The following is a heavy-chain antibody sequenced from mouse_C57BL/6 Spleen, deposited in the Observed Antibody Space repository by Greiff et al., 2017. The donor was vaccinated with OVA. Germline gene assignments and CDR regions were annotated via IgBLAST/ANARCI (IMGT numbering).Heavy chain of an antibody. V-gene: IGHV1-82*01. CDR3: ARGVVATRGYYFDY. CDR1: GYAFSSSW. Sequence: VQLQQSGPELVKPGASVKLSCKASGYAFSSSWMNWVKQRPGKGLEWIGRIYPGDGDTNYNGKFKGKATLTADKSSSTAYMQLRSLTSEDSAVYFCARGVVATRGYYFDYWGQGTTLTVSS. CDR2: IYPGDGDT. J-gene: IGHJ2*01. D-gene: IGHD1-1*01.